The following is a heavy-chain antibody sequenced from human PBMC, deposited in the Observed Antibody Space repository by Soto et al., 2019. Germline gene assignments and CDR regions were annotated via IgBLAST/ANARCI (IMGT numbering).Heavy chain of an antibody. CDR3: AKGGEGSCSRTSCLYFSDS. CDR2: ISDRGTT. D-gene: IGHD2-2*01. CDR1: GFTFRTYA. J-gene: IGHJ5*02. Sequence: EVHLLDSGGGLVQPGGSLRLSCAASGFTFRTYAMSWVRQAPGKGLECVSTISDRGTTYYANSVNGRFTISRDSSRNTLDRQRNSLRVEDTAVYYCAKGGEGSCSRTSCLYFSDSWGQGTLVTVSS. V-gene: IGHV3-23*01.